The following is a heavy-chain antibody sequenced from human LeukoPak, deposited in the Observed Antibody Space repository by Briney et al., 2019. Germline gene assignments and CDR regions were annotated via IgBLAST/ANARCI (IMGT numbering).Heavy chain of an antibody. V-gene: IGHV3-21*01. CDR2: ISSSSSYI. D-gene: IGHD6-19*01. J-gene: IGHJ3*02. CDR1: GFTFSSYS. Sequence: GGSLRLSCAASGFTFSSYSMNWVRQAPGKGLEWVSSISSSSSYIYYADSVKGRFTISRDNAKNSLYLQMNSLRAEDTAVYYCARGPIAVAVDDAFDIWGQGTWSPSLQ. CDR3: ARGPIAVAVDDAFDI.